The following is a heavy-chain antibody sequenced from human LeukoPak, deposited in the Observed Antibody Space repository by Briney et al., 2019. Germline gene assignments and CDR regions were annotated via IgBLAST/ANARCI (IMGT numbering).Heavy chain of an antibody. J-gene: IGHJ4*02. V-gene: IGHV3-66*01. Sequence: GGSLRLSCAVSGFTVGSSYMSWVRQAPGKGLGRVSVIYSGGNTYYADSARGRFTISTENSKNATYPQMNSTRAEDTAVDYCVYGDYVKTVNYFDYWGQGNLVNGSS. D-gene: IGHD4-17*01. CDR2: IYSGGNT. CDR1: GFTVGSSY. CDR3: VYGDYVKTVNYFDY.